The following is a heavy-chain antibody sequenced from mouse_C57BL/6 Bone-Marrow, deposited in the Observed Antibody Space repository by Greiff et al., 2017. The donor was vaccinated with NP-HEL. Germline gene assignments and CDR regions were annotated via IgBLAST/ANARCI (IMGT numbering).Heavy chain of an antibody. CDR2: IDPESGDT. CDR3: ARTGSSKRYYFDY. CDR1: GFNIKDDY. J-gene: IGHJ2*01. D-gene: IGHD1-1*01. Sequence: EVQLKQSGAELVRPGASVKLSCTASGFNIKDDYMHWVKQRPEQGLEWIGWIDPESGDTEYASKFQGKATITADTPSNTAYLQLSSLTSEDTAVYYCARTGSSKRYYFDYWGQGTTLTVSS. V-gene: IGHV14-4*01.